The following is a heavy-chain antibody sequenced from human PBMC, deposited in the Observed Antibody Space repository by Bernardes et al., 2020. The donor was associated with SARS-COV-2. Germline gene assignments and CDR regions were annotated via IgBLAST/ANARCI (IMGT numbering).Heavy chain of an antibody. J-gene: IGHJ5*02. Sequence: VGSLRLSCAASGFTVSNTWMHWVRQAPGPGLVWVSRIRDYDSRTDYADSVKGRFTMSRDNAKNTVNLQMNNLRVEDTAIYYCARDMVGPYDQWGQGTLVTVSA. CDR3: ARDMVGPYDQ. CDR1: GFTVSNTW. CDR2: IRDYDSRT. D-gene: IGHD3-10*01. V-gene: IGHV3-74*01.